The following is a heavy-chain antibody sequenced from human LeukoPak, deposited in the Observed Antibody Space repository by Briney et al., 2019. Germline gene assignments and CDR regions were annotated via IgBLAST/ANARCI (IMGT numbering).Heavy chain of an antibody. J-gene: IGHJ4*02. CDR2: INPNSGGT. V-gene: IGHV1-2*02. CDR1: GYTFTSYY. D-gene: IGHD3-3*01. Sequence: ASVKVSCKASGYTFTSYYMHWVRQAPGQGLEWMGWINPNSGGTNYAQKFQGRVTMTRDTSISTAYMELSRLRSDDTAVYYCARVERRYYDFWSGYPSFDYWGQGTLVTVSS. CDR3: ARVERRYYDFWSGYPSFDY.